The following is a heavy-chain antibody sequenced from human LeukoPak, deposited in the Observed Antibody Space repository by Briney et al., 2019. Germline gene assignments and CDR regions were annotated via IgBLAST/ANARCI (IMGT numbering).Heavy chain of an antibody. V-gene: IGHV1-69*04. CDR1: GGTFSSYA. CDR3: ASPYCSGGSCPYYYGMHV. CDR2: IIPIFGIA. D-gene: IGHD2-15*01. Sequence: TLKVSCKASGGTFSSYAISWVRQAPGQGLEWRGRIIPIFGIANYAQKFQGRVTITADKSTSTAYMELSSLRSEDTAVYYCASPYCSGGSCPYYYGMHVWGQGTTVTVSS. J-gene: IGHJ6*02.